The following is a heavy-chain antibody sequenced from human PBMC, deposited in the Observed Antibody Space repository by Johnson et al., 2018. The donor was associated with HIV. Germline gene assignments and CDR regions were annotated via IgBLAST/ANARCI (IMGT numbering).Heavy chain of an antibody. CDR1: GFTFSSYW. CDR3: SKTYSGSNRDAFDI. V-gene: IGHV3-30*18. Sequence: QMQLVESGGGVVRPGGSLRLSCAASGFTFSSYWMSWVRQAPGKGLEWVAGISDDGSNKYYADSVKGRFTIARANSKNTLYLHMNSLRSEDTAVYYCSKTYSGSNRDAFDIWGQGTMVTVSS. D-gene: IGHD1-26*01. CDR2: ISDDGSNK. J-gene: IGHJ3*02.